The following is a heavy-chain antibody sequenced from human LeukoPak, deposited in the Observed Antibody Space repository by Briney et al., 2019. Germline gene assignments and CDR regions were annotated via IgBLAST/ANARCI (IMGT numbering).Heavy chain of an antibody. CDR2: IYSGGST. V-gene: IGHV3-53*01. D-gene: IGHD3-10*01. CDR1: GFTVSSNY. J-gene: IGHJ4*02. CDR3: ARGRYYYGSGSYFPEYYFDY. Sequence: GGALRLSCAASGFTVSSNYMSWVRQAPGKGLEWVSVIYSGGSTYYADSVKGRFTISRDNSKNTLYLQMNSLRAEDTAVYYCARGRYYYGSGSYFPEYYFDYWGQGTLVTVSS.